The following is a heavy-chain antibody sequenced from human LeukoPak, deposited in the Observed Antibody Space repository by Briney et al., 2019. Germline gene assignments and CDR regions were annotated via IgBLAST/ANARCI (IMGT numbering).Heavy chain of an antibody. J-gene: IGHJ5*02. CDR2: INSDGSST. Sequence: GGSLRLSCAASGSTFSSYAMSWVRQAPGKGLVWVSRINSDGSSTSYADSVKGRFTISRDNAKNTLYLQMNSLRAEDTAVYYCARGGIVVVPAANNWFDPWGQGTLVTVSS. D-gene: IGHD2-2*01. V-gene: IGHV3-74*01. CDR1: GSTFSSYA. CDR3: ARGGIVVVPAANNWFDP.